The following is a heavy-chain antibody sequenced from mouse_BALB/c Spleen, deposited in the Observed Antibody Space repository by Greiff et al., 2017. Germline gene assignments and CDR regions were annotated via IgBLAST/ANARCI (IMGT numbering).Heavy chain of an antibody. CDR2: ILPGSGST. Sequence: QVQLKESGAELMKPGASVKISCKATGYTFSSYWIEWVKQRPGHGLEWIGEILPGSGSTNYNEKFKGKATFTADTSSNTAYMQLSSLTSEDSAVYYCARRRDFRLQLYAMDYWGQGTSVTVSS. V-gene: IGHV1-9*01. CDR1: GYTFSSYW. J-gene: IGHJ4*01. D-gene: IGHD2-1*01. CDR3: ARRRDFRLQLYAMDY.